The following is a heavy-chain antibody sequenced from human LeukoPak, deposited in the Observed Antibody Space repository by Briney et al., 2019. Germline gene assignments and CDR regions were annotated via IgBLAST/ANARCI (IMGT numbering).Heavy chain of an antibody. J-gene: IGHJ3*02. V-gene: IGHV1-69*05. CDR2: IIPIFGTA. CDR1: GYTFTSYG. Sequence: SVKVSCKASGYTFTSYGISWVRQAPGQGLEWMGGIIPIFGTANYAQKFQGRVTITTDESTSTAYMELSSLRSEDTAVYYCARAGIFGVVIDAFDIWGQGTMVTVSS. D-gene: IGHD3-3*01. CDR3: ARAGIFGVVIDAFDI.